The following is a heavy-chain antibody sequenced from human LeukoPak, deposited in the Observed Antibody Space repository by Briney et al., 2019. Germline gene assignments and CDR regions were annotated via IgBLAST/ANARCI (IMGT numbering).Heavy chain of an antibody. J-gene: IGHJ4*02. Sequence: GGSLRLSCTASGFTFGDYAMSWVRQAPGKGLEWVSVIYSAGTTYYADSVKGRFTISRDNSKNTVYLQMNSLRAEDTAVYYCARGDDYGGAWYYFDCWGQGTLVTVSS. CDR3: ARGDDYGGAWYYFDC. CDR2: IYSAGTT. CDR1: GFTFGDYA. D-gene: IGHD4-23*01. V-gene: IGHV3-53*01.